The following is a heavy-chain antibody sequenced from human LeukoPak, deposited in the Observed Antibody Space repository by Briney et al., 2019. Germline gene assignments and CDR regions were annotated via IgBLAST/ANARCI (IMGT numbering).Heavy chain of an antibody. V-gene: IGHV3-23*01. CDR2: ISGSGGST. CDR1: GFTFSSYG. D-gene: IGHD4-23*01. J-gene: IGHJ4*02. CDR3: AKGRLVVTDIDY. Sequence: GGSLRLSCAASGFTFSSYGMSWVRQAPGKGLEGVSAISGSGGSTYYADSVKGRFTISRDNSKNTLYLQMNSLRAEATAVYYSAKGRLVVTDIDYWGPGTLVTVSS.